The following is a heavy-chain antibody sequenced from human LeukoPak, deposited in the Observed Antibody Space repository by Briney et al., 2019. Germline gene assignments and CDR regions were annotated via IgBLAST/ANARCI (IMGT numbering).Heavy chain of an antibody. CDR2: IKQDGSEK. Sequence: GGSLRLSCAASGFTFSSYWMSWVRQAPGKGLEWVANIKQDGSEKYYVDSVKGRFTISRDNAKNSLYLQMNSLRAEDTAVYYCARCGLQLVSRFAFDIWGQGTMVTVSS. V-gene: IGHV3-7*01. D-gene: IGHD6-6*01. CDR3: ARCGLQLVSRFAFDI. J-gene: IGHJ3*02. CDR1: GFTFSSYW.